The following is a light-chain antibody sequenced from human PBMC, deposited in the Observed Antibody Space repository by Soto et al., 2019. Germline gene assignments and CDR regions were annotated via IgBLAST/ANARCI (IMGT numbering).Light chain of an antibody. CDR3: QSYDSSLINSV. V-gene: IGLV1-40*01. J-gene: IGLJ3*02. CDR1: ISNIGAGYD. CDR2: GNT. Sequence: QAVQTHPPSVSWAPGHGVTISCIGSISNIGAGYDVHWYQQFPGTAPKLLIHGNTNRPSGVPDRFSGSKSGTSASLAITGLQAEDGDDYYCQSYDSSLINSVFGGGTK.